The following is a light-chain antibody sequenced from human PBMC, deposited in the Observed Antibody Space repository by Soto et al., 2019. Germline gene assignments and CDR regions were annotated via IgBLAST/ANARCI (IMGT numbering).Light chain of an antibody. V-gene: IGLV1-40*01. CDR3: QSYGTSLSGLYV. J-gene: IGLJ1*01. CDR1: SSNIGAGQD. CDR2: DSN. Sequence: QSVLTQPPSVSGAPGQRVTISCTGTSSNIGAGQDVHWYRQLPGAAPKFLISDSNNRASGVPDRFSVSKSGASASLAITGLRAEDEGDYFCQSYGTSLSGLYVFGTGPKVTVL.